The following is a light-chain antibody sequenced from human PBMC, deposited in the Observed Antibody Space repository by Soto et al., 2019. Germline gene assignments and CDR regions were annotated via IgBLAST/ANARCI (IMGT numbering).Light chain of an antibody. CDR1: RSVRDN. CDR3: QHYNFWPHN. J-gene: IGKJ2*01. Sequence: EILLTQSPATLAVSPGEGATLSCRASRSVRDNLAWYQQKPGQAPRLLIYRASTRATGVPARFSGSGSGTEFTLTISSLQSEDVSVYFCQHYNFWPHNFGQGTKGDIK. CDR2: RAS. V-gene: IGKV3-15*01.